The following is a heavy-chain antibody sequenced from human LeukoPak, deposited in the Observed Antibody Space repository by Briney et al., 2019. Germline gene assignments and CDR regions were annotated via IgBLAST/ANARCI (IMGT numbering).Heavy chain of an antibody. V-gene: IGHV1-58*02. J-gene: IGHJ4*02. Sequence: ASVKVSCKASGFTFTTSAMQWVRQARGQRLEWIGWIVVGSGNTNYAQKFRERVTITRDMSTSTAYMELSSLRSEDTAVYYCAAAYRYFYDRGGYFDYWGQGTLVTVSS. D-gene: IGHD3-22*01. CDR2: IVVGSGNT. CDR3: AAAYRYFYDRGGYFDY. CDR1: GFTFTTSA.